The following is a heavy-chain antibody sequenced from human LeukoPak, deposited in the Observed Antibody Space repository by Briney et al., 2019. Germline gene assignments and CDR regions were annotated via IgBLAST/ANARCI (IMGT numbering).Heavy chain of an antibody. J-gene: IGHJ4*02. CDR2: IIPIFGTA. CDR1: GGTFSSYA. Sequence: PGSSVKVSCKASGGTFSSYAIRWVRQAPGQGLEWMGGIIPIFGTANYAQKFQGRVTITADESTSTAYMELSSLRSEDTAVYYCARAADCSSTSCSYLDYWGQGTLVTVSS. CDR3: ARAADCSSTSCSYLDY. V-gene: IGHV1-69*01. D-gene: IGHD2-2*01.